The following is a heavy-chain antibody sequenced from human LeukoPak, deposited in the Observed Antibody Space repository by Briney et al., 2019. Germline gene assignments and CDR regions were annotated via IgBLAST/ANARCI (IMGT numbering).Heavy chain of an antibody. D-gene: IGHD2-2*01. J-gene: IGHJ5*02. V-gene: IGHV4-39*01. CDR2: IYYSGST. CDR1: GGSISSSSYY. CDR3: ARLDIVGAPAAMPCWFEP. Sequence: WETLSLTCTVSGGSISSSSYYWGWIRQPPGKRLVWLGSIYYSGSTYYNPSLKSRVTISVDTSKNQFSLELSSVTAADTAVYYCARLDIVGAPAAMPCWFEPWGQGTLVTVSS.